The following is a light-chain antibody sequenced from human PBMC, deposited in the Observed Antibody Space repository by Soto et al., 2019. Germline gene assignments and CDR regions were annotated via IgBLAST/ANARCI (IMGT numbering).Light chain of an antibody. CDR1: QSLLHSNGYNY. CDR3: MQPLQSWP. CDR2: LGS. V-gene: IGKV2-28*01. J-gene: IGKJ1*01. Sequence: DIVMTQSPLSLPVTPGEPASISCRSSQSLLHSNGYNYLDWYLQKPGQSPQLLIYLGSNRASGVPDRFSGSGSGTDFTLKISRVEAEDVGVYYCMQPLQSWPFGQLGNVDIK.